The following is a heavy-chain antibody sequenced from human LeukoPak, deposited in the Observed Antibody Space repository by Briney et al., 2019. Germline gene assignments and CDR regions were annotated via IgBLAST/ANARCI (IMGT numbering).Heavy chain of an antibody. CDR1: GGSISSYY. J-gene: IGHJ4*02. Sequence: PSETLSLTCTVSGGSISSYYWSWIRQPPGKGLEWIGYIHYSGSTNYNPSLKSRATISVDASKNQFSLTLTSVTAADTAVYYCACGYTYGYMIDYWGQGTLVTVCS. CDR2: IHYSGST. V-gene: IGHV4-59*01. CDR3: ACGYTYGYMIDY. D-gene: IGHD5-18*01.